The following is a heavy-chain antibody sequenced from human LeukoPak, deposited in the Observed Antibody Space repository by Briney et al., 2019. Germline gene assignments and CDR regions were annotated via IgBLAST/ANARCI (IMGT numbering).Heavy chain of an antibody. Sequence: GGSLRLSCAASGFTVSSNYMSWVRQAPGKGLEWVSVIYSGGSTYYADSVKGRFTISRHNSKNTLYLQMNSLRAEDTAVYYCARVRVYNWNYYFDYWGQGTLVTVSS. CDR3: ARVRVYNWNYYFDY. V-gene: IGHV3-53*04. D-gene: IGHD1-7*01. J-gene: IGHJ4*02. CDR2: IYSGGST. CDR1: GFTVSSNY.